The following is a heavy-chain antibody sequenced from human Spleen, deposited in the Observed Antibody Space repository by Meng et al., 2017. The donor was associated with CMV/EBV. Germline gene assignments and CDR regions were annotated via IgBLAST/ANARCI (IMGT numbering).Heavy chain of an antibody. CDR2: IYYSGST. Sequence: SETLSLTCTVSGGSISSSSYYWGWIRQPPGKGLEWIGSIYYSGSTYYNPSLKSRVTISVDTSKNQFSLKLSSVTAADTAVYYCARGGLQGYCDSASCPWSYFDSWGQGTLVTVSS. V-gene: IGHV4-39*01. CDR1: GGSISSSSYY. J-gene: IGHJ4*02. CDR3: ARGGLQGYCDSASCPWSYFDS. D-gene: IGHD2-2*01.